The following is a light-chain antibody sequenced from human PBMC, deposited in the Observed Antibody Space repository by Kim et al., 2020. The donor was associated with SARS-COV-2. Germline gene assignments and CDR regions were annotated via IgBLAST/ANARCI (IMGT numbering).Light chain of an antibody. CDR2: EIT. J-gene: IGLJ3*02. Sequence: QSALTQPASVSGTPGQSITVSCTGSSSDVGSYNYVSWYQQHPDKVPKLMINEITKRPSGVSNRFSGSKSGNTASLTISGLQAEDGADYYCCSYAGTNTWLFGGGTQLTVL. CDR3: CSYAGTNTWL. V-gene: IGLV2-23*02. CDR1: SSDVGSYNY.